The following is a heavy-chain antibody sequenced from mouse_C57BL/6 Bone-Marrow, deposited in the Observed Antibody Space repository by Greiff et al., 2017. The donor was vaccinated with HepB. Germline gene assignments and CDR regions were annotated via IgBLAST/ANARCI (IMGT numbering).Heavy chain of an antibody. CDR2: IYPRSGNT. V-gene: IGHV1-81*01. CDR1: GYTFTSYG. J-gene: IGHJ3*01. CDR3: ASCAY. Sequence: QVQLQQSGAELARPGASVKLSCKASGYTFTSYGISWVKQRTGQGLEWIGEIYPRSGNTYYNEKFKGKATLTADKSSSTAYMELRSLTSEDSAVYFCASCAYWGQGTLVTVSA.